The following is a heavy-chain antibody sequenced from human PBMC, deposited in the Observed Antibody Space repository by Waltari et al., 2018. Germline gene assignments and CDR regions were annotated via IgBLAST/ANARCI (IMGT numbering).Heavy chain of an antibody. J-gene: IGHJ4*02. CDR3: ARGLATFGGVIALGWFDY. CDR1: GGSFSGYY. Sequence: QVQLQQWGAGLLKPSETLSLTCAVYGGSFSGYYWSWIRQPPGKGLEWIGEINHSGSTNYTPSLKSRVTISVDTSKNQFSLKLSSVTAADTAVYYCARGLATFGGVIALGWFDYWGQGTLVTVSS. D-gene: IGHD3-16*02. CDR2: INHSGST. V-gene: IGHV4-34*01.